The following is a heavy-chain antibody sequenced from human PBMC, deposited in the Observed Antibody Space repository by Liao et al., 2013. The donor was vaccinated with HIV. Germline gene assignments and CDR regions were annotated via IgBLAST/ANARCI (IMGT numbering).Heavy chain of an antibody. CDR2: IYYSGST. D-gene: IGHD1-26*01. Sequence: QVQLQESGPGLVKPSETLSLTCTVSGGSISSYYWSWIRQTPGKGLEWIGCIYYSGSTSYNPSLKSRVTISVDTSKNQVSLKLTSVTAADTAVYYCARDLATPRRPWVFDIWGQGTMVTVSS. V-gene: IGHV4-59*01. J-gene: IGHJ3*02. CDR3: ARDLATPRRPWVFDI. CDR1: GGSISSYY.